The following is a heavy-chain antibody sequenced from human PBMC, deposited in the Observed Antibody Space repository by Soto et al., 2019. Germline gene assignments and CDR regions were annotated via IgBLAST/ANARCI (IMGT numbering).Heavy chain of an antibody. J-gene: IGHJ4*02. D-gene: IGHD6-6*01. CDR2: ISGSVGST. CDR3: AKDRTIASRNFDS. CDR1: GFTFSDHG. Sequence: LRLSCAASGFTFSDHGMHWVRQAPGKGLEWVSSISGSVGSTFYADSVKGRFTISRDNSMNTLYLQMNSLRAEDTAVYYCAKDRTIASRNFDSWGQGALVTVSS. V-gene: IGHV3-23*01.